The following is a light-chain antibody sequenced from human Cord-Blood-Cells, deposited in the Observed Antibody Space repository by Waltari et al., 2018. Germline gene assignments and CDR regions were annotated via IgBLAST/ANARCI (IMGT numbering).Light chain of an antibody. CDR3: QQYNNWPLT. CDR2: GAS. CDR1: QSVSSN. V-gene: IGKV3-15*01. J-gene: IGKJ4*01. Sequence: EIVMTQSPATLSVSPGARATLSCRASQSVSSNLAWYQQKPGQAPRPLIYGASTRATGIPARFSGSGSGTEFTLTISSLQSEDFAVYYCQQYNNWPLTFGGGTKVEIK.